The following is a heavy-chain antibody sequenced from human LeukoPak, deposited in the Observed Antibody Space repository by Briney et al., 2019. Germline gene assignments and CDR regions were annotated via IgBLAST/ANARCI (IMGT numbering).Heavy chain of an antibody. V-gene: IGHV3-15*01. J-gene: IGHJ2*01. Sequence: GGSLGLSCAASGFTFSNAWMSWVRQAPRKGLGWVGRVKSKTDAGTTDYAAPVKGRFTISRDDSKNTLYLQMNSLKTEDTAVYYCTTDFLGPHDYGAFWGRGTLVTVSS. D-gene: IGHD4-17*01. CDR1: GFTFSNAW. CDR3: TTDFLGPHDYGAF. CDR2: VKSKTDAGTT.